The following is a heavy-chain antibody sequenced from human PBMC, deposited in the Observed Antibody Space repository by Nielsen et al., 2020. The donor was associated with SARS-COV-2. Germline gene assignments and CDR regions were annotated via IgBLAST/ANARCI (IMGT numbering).Heavy chain of an antibody. Sequence: GSLKISCAASGFTFSSYAMSWVRQAPGKGLEWVSAISGSGGSTYYADSVKGRFTISRDNSKNTLYLQMNSLRAEDTAVYYCAKGSVAAPYYYYYGMDVWGQGTTVTVSS. CDR1: GFTFSSYA. CDR3: AKGSVAAPYYYYYGMDV. J-gene: IGHJ6*02. V-gene: IGHV3-23*01. D-gene: IGHD6-13*01. CDR2: ISGSGGST.